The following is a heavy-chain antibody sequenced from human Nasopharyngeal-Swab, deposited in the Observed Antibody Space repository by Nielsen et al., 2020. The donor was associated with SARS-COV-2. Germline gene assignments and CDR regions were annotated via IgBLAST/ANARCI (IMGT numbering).Heavy chain of an antibody. V-gene: IGHV3-7*01. D-gene: IGHD4-23*01. Sequence: GGSLRLSCAASGFPFRNHYITWVRQPPGNGLEWVANVRQDAREQFYADSVKGRFTISRDNAKNTLYLQMNSLRGEDTAVYYCTRDIGGKYGYWGQGNLVTVSS. CDR2: VRQDAREQ. CDR1: GFPFRNHY. CDR3: TRDIGGKYGY. J-gene: IGHJ4*02.